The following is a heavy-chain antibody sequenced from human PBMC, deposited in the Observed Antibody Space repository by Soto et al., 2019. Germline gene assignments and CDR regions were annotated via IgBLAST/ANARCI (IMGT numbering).Heavy chain of an antibody. J-gene: IGHJ5*02. D-gene: IGHD6-13*01. Sequence: GGSLRLSCAASGFTVSSTYMTCVRQAPGKGLEWVSFIYSGGNTFYADSVKGRFTISRDNSKNTLYLQLNSLRAEDTAVYYCARAYSSCSWFDPWGQGTLVTVSS. CDR3: ARAYSSCSWFDP. CDR2: IYSGGNT. V-gene: IGHV3-53*01. CDR1: GFTVSSTY.